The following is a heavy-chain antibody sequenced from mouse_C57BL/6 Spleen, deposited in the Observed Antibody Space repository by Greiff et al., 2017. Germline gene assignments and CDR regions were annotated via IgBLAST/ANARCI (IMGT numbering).Heavy chain of an antibody. V-gene: IGHV1-61*01. CDR2: IYPSDSET. J-gene: IGHJ3*01. Sequence: VQLQQPGAELVRPGSSVKLSCKASGYTFTSYWMDWVKQRPGQGLEWIGNIYPSDSETHYNQKFKDKATLTVDKSSSTAYLQLSSLTSEDSAVYYCARRGPGGLADWGQGTLVTVSA. CDR3: ARRGPGGLAD. CDR1: GYTFTSYW. D-gene: IGHD3-2*02.